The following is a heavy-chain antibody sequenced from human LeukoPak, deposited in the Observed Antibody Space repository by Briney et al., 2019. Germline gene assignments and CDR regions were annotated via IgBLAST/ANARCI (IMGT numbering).Heavy chain of an antibody. J-gene: IGHJ4*02. V-gene: IGHV3-53*01. Sequence: PGGSLRLSCAASGFTVSTNYMSWVRQAPGKGLEWVSLICSGGYTYYADSVKGRFTISRDNSKNTVLRQMNSLRAEDTAVYYCARGDYGDYHWGQGTLVTVSS. CDR1: GFTVSTNY. CDR3: ARGDYGDYH. CDR2: ICSGGYT. D-gene: IGHD4-17*01.